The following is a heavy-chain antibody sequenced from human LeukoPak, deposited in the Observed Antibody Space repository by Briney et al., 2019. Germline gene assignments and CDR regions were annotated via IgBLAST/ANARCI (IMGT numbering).Heavy chain of an antibody. D-gene: IGHD3-10*01. CDR1: GFTVSSNE. J-gene: IGHJ3*02. CDR3: ASYYGSGSYGAFDI. CDR2: ISGGST. Sequence: PGGSLRLSCAASGFTVSSNEMSWVRQAPGKGLEWVSSISGGSTYYADSVKGRFTISRDNVKNSLYLQMNSLRAEDTAVYYCASYYGSGSYGAFDIWGQGTMVTVSS. V-gene: IGHV3-38-3*01.